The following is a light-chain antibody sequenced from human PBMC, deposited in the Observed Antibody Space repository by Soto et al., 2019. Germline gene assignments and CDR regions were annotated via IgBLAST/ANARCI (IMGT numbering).Light chain of an antibody. CDR3: QQVNGYPHT. V-gene: IGKV1-9*01. J-gene: IGKJ2*01. CDR1: QYISSH. Sequence: DVQLTQSPTFLSASVGDRVTITCRASQYISSHLAWYQQIPGKGPKLLIYAASTMQSGVPSRFSGSGSGTDFTLAISSLQPEDFATYYCQQVNGYPHTFRQGTKLEIK. CDR2: AAS.